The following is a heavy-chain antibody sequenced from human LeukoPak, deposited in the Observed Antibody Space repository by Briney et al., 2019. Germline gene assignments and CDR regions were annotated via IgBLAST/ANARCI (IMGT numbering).Heavy chain of an antibody. V-gene: IGHV3-9*01. CDR3: AKVYSSGWY. CDR2: ISWNSGSI. Sequence: GGSLRLSCAASGFTFDDYAMHWVRQAPGKGLEWVSGISWNSGSIGYADSVKGRFTISRDNAKNSLYLQMNSLRAEDTALYYCAKVYSSGWYWGQGTLVTVSS. CDR1: GFTFDDYA. J-gene: IGHJ4*02. D-gene: IGHD6-19*01.